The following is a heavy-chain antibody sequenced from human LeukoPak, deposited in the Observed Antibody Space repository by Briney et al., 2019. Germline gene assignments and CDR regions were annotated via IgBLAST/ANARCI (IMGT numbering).Heavy chain of an antibody. CDR2: ISGRGGST. CDR1: GFTFSSYA. D-gene: IGHD6-13*01. Sequence: GGSLRLSCAASGFTFSSYAMSWVRQAPGKGLEWVSAISGRGGSTYYTDSVKGRFTISRDNSKNTLYLQMNSLRAEDTAVYYCAKALQELVPRYFDYWGQGTLVTVSS. J-gene: IGHJ4*02. CDR3: AKALQELVPRYFDY. V-gene: IGHV3-23*01.